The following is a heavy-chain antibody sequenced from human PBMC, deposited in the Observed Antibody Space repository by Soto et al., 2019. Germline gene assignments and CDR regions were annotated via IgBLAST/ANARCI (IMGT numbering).Heavy chain of an antibody. CDR1: GFTFSSYA. D-gene: IGHD6-19*01. J-gene: IGHJ4*02. V-gene: IGHV3-30-3*01. CDR3: ARDPYSSGWYRFDY. Sequence: QVQLVESGGGVVQPGRSLRLSCAASGFTFSSYAMHWVRQAPGKGLEWVAVISYDGSNKYYADSVKGRFTISRDNSKNTLYLQMNSLRANDTAVYYCARDPYSSGWYRFDYWGQGTLVTVSS. CDR2: ISYDGSNK.